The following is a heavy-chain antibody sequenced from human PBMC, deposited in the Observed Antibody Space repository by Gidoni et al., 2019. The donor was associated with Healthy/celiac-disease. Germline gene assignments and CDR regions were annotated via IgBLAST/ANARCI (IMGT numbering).Heavy chain of an antibody. Sequence: QVQLQQWGAGLLKPSETLSLTCAVYGGSFSGYYWSWIRQPPGKGLEWIGEINHSGSTNYNPSLKSRVTRSVDTSKNQFSLKLSSVTAADTAVYYCARGLIVVVPAAISTRPGVGFDPWGQGTLVTVAS. CDR3: ARGLIVVVPAAISTRPGVGFDP. V-gene: IGHV4-34*01. CDR1: GGSFSGYY. D-gene: IGHD2-2*01. J-gene: IGHJ5*02. CDR2: INHSGST.